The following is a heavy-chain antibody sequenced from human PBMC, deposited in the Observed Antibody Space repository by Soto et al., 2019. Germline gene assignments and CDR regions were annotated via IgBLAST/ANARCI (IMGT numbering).Heavy chain of an antibody. D-gene: IGHD3-3*01. V-gene: IGHV3-23*01. J-gene: IGHJ4*02. Sequence: PGGSLRLSCAASGFTFSSYAMSWVRQAPGKGLEWVSAISCSGGSTYYADSVKGRFTISRDNSKNTLYLQLNSLRAEDTAVYYCAKSHEFGVVILYYFDYWGQVTLVTVSS. CDR1: GFTFSSYA. CDR2: ISCSGGST. CDR3: AKSHEFGVVILYYFDY.